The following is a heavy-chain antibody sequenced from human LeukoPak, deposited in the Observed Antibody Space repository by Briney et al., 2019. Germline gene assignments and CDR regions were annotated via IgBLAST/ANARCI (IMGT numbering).Heavy chain of an antibody. D-gene: IGHD6-19*01. CDR1: GFTFSSYA. Sequence: QAGGSLRLSCAASGFTFSSYAMSWVRQAPGKGLEWVSGITGSGHTTYYADSVKGRFSISRDNSKNTLYLQMNSLKAEDTAVYYCATVIRSSGWYVDYWGQGTLVTVSS. CDR2: ITGSGHTT. V-gene: IGHV3-23*01. J-gene: IGHJ4*02. CDR3: ATVIRSSGWYVDY.